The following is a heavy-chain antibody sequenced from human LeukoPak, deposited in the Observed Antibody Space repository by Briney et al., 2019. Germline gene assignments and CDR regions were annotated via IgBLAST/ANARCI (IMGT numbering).Heavy chain of an antibody. D-gene: IGHD3-10*01. Sequence: GGSLRLSCAASGFTFSSYSMNWVRQVPGKRLEWVSYISSSSSTIYYADSVKGRFTISRDNAKNSLYLQMNSLRAEDTAVYYCARGPTGDYWGQGTLVTVSS. CDR1: GFTFSSYS. CDR2: ISSSSSTI. V-gene: IGHV3-48*01. CDR3: ARGPTGDY. J-gene: IGHJ4*02.